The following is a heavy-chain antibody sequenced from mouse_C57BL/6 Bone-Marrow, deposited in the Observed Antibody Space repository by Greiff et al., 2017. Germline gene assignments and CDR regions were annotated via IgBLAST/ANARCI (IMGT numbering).Heavy chain of an antibody. D-gene: IGHD1-1*01. J-gene: IGHJ2*01. CDR2: IDPETGGT. Sequence: QVHVKQSGAELVRPGASVTLSCKASGYTFTDYEMHWVKQTPVHGLEWIGAIDPETGGTAYNQKFKGKAILTADKSSSTAYMELRSLTSEDSAVYYCTRSNSYYCSSYGFDYWGQGTTLTVSS. V-gene: IGHV1-15*01. CDR1: GYTFTDYE. CDR3: TRSNSYYCSSYGFDY.